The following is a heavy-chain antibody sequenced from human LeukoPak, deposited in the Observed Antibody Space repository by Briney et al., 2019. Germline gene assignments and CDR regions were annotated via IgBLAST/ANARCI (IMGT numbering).Heavy chain of an antibody. CDR2: ISGSGGST. Sequence: GGSLRLSCAASGFTFSSYAMSWVRQAPGKGLEWVSAISGSGGSTYYADSVKGRFTISRDNSKNTLYLQMNSLRAENTAVYYCAKDRLGITTIVVADYWGQGTLVTVSS. CDR1: GFTFSSYA. CDR3: AKDRLGITTIVVADY. V-gene: IGHV3-23*01. D-gene: IGHD3-22*01. J-gene: IGHJ4*02.